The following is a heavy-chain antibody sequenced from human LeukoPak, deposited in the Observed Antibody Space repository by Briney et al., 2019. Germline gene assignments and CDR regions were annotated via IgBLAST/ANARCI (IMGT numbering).Heavy chain of an antibody. CDR2: IDTSGST. V-gene: IGHV4-4*07. CDR1: GGSISIYR. CDR3: ARGIVRGVTAPDI. D-gene: IGHD3-10*02. J-gene: IGHJ3*02. Sequence: PSETLSLTCTLSGGSISIYRWSWIRQPAGKGLEWMGRIDTSGSTNYNPSLNGRVTMSVDTSGTQFYLNLRSVTAADTAVYYCARGIVRGVTAPDIWGQGTMVTVSS.